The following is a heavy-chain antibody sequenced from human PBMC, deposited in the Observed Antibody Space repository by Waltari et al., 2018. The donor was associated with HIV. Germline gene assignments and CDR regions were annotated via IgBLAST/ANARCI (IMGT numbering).Heavy chain of an antibody. CDR3: ARRADWGFDY. V-gene: IGHV1-69*06. Sequence: QVQLVQSGAEVKKPGSSVKVSCKASGGTFSSYPISWVRQAPGQGLEWMGGIIPIFGTSNYAQKFQGRVTITADKSTTTAFMELNSLTYEDTAVYYCARRADWGFDYWGQGTLVTVSS. CDR2: IIPIFGTS. J-gene: IGHJ4*02. CDR1: GGTFSSYP. D-gene: IGHD7-27*01.